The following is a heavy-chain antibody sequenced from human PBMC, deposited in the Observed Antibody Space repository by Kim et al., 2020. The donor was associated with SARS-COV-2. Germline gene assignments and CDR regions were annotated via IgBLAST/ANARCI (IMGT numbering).Heavy chain of an antibody. V-gene: IGHV3-23*01. CDR3: AKDRPDFFARITMVRGVENVAFDI. CDR2: ISGSGGST. CDR1: GFTFSSYA. J-gene: IGHJ3*02. Sequence: GGSLRLSCAASGFTFSSYAMSWVRQAPGKGLEWVSAISGSGGSTYFADSVKGRFTISRDNSKNTVYLQMNSLRAEDTAVYYCAKDRPDFFARITMVRGVENVAFDIWGQGTMVTVSS. D-gene: IGHD3-10*01.